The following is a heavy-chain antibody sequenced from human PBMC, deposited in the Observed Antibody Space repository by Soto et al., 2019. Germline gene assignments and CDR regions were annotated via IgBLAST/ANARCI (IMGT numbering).Heavy chain of an antibody. Sequence: QLQLQESGSGLVKPSQTLSLTCAVSGGSISSGGYSWSWIRQPPGKGLEWIGYIYHSGSTYYNPSRKSRVTISVDRSKNQFSLKLSSVTAADTAVYYCARAVTTGGRWYFDLWGRGTLVTVSS. D-gene: IGHD4-17*01. CDR2: IYHSGST. CDR1: GGSISSGGYS. CDR3: ARAVTTGGRWYFDL. V-gene: IGHV4-30-2*01. J-gene: IGHJ2*01.